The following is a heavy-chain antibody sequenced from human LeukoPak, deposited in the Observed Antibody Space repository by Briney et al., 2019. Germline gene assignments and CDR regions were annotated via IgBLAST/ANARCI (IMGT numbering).Heavy chain of an antibody. V-gene: IGHV1-69*13. J-gene: IGHJ2*01. CDR1: GGTFSSYA. CDR3: ASASGSYRPRRPAVLPDL. Sequence: SVKVSCKASGGTFSSYAISWVRLAPGQGLEWMGGIIPIFGTANYAQKFQGRVTITADESTSTAYMELSSLRSEDTAVYYCASASGSYRPRRPAVLPDLWGRGTLVTVSS. CDR2: IIPIFGTA. D-gene: IGHD1-26*01.